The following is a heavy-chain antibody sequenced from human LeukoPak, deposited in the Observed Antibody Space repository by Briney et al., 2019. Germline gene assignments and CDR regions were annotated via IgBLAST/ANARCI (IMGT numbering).Heavy chain of an antibody. CDR3: ARHMERWQQFTRSLDY. Sequence: GGSLRLSCAASGFTFSSYWMTWVRHLPGKGLEWVAKIKQDGSEKYYVDSVKGQFTISRDNTRDSLYLQMNSLRAEDTAVYYCARHMERWQQFTRSLDYWGQGTLVTVSS. CDR2: IKQDGSEK. J-gene: IGHJ4*02. V-gene: IGHV3-7*01. D-gene: IGHD5-24*01. CDR1: GFTFSSYW.